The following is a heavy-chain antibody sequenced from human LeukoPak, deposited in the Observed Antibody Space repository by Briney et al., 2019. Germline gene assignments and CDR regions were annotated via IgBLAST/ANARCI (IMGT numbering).Heavy chain of an antibody. CDR3: ARYRYCSSTSCYPYYYYYMDV. V-gene: IGHV4-59*01. CDR2: IYYSGST. D-gene: IGHD2-2*01. J-gene: IGHJ6*03. CDR1: GGSISSYY. Sequence: SSETLSLTCTVSGGSISSYYWSWIRQPPGKGLEWIGYIYYSGSTNYNPSLKSRVTISVDTSKNQISLKLSSVTAADTAVYYCARYRYCSSTSCYPYYYYYMDVWGKGTTVTVSS.